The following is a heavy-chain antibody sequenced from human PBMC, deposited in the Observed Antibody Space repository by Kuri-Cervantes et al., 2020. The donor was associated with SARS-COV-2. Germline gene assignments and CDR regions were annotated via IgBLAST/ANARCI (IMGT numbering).Heavy chain of an antibody. CDR1: GFTFSSYS. J-gene: IGHJ4*02. D-gene: IGHD6-13*01. Sequence: AGSLRLSCAASGFTFSSYSMNWVRQAPGKGLEWVSSISSSSSYIYYADSVKGRFTISRDNAKNTLYLQMNSLRAEDTAVYYCARGIRGSWYVFDYWGQGTLVTVSS. CDR3: ARGIRGSWYVFDY. V-gene: IGHV3-21*01. CDR2: ISSSSSYI.